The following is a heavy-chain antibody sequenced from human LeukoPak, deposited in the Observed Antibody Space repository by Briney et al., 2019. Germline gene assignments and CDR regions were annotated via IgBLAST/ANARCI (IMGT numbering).Heavy chain of an antibody. V-gene: IGHV3-30-3*01. CDR1: GFTFSSYA. CDR2: ISYDGSNK. Sequence: RPGGSLRLSCAASGFTFSSYAMSWVRQAPGKGLEWVAVISYDGSNKYYADSVKGRFTISRDNSKNTLYLQMNSLRAEDTAVYYCARDDGDSSGYYYGQDYWGQGTLVTVSS. J-gene: IGHJ4*02. CDR3: ARDDGDSSGYYYGQDY. D-gene: IGHD3-22*01.